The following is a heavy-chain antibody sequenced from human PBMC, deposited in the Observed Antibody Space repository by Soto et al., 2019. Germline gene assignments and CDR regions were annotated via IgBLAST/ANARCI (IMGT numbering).Heavy chain of an antibody. D-gene: IGHD3-22*01. J-gene: IGHJ4*02. CDR3: AKTITTYSGDSRGRGALVDY. V-gene: IGHV3-30*18. CDR2: ISSDGKSE. Sequence: QVQLVESGGGVVQPGRSLRLSCAASGFTFSTYGMHWVRQPPDKGLEWVAVISSDGKSEHYADPVKGRFSISRDNSKSTLSLQMNSLRVEDTAVYYCAKTITTYSGDSRGRGALVDYWGQGTLVTVSS. CDR1: GFTFSTYG.